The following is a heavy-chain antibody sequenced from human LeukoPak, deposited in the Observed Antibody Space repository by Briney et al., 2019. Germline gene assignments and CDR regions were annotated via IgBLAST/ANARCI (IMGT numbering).Heavy chain of an antibody. Sequence: GSLRLSCAASGFTFSSYWMSWVRQAPGKGLEWVANIKQDGSEKYYVDSVKGRFTISRDNAKNSLYLQMNSLRAEDTAVYYCARAQRVVPAAKALYYYYGMDVWGQGTTVTVSS. D-gene: IGHD2-2*01. J-gene: IGHJ6*02. CDR3: ARAQRVVPAAKALYYYYGMDV. CDR1: GFTFSSYW. V-gene: IGHV3-7*01. CDR2: IKQDGSEK.